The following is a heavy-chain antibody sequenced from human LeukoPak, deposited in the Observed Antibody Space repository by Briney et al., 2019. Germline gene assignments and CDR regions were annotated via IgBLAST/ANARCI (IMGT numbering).Heavy chain of an antibody. CDR3: ARDDDYYDSSGFDP. CDR2: IYYSGST. D-gene: IGHD3-22*01. CDR1: GGSISSGGYY. Sequence: SETLSLTCTVSGGSISSGGYYWSWLRQHPGKGLEWIGYIYYSGSTYYNPSLKSPVTISVDTSKNQFSLKLSSVTAADTAVYYCARDDDYYDSSGFDPWGQGTLVTVSS. J-gene: IGHJ5*02. V-gene: IGHV4-31*01.